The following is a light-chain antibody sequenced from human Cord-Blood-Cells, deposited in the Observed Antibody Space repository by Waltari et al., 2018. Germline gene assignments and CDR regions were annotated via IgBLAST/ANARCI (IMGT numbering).Light chain of an antibody. Sequence: QSALTQPASVSGSPGQSLTIHCTGTSRHGGGYNYVSWYQQHPGKAPKLMIYDVSNRPSGVSNRFSGSKSGNTASLTISGLQAEDEADYYCSSYTSSSTYVFGTGTKVTVL. CDR1: SRHGGGYNY. CDR2: DVS. J-gene: IGLJ1*01. V-gene: IGLV2-14*01. CDR3: SSYTSSSTYV.